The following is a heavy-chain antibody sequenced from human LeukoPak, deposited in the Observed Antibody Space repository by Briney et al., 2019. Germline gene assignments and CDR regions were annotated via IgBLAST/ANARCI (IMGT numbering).Heavy chain of an antibody. D-gene: IGHD3-3*01. CDR2: ISGSGGST. Sequence: GGSLRLSCAASGFTFSSYAMSWVRQAPGKGLKWVSAISGSGGSTYYADSVRGRFTISRDNSKNTLYLQMNSLRAEDTAVYYCAKEGVTNVAGYYYYGMDVWGQGTTVTVSS. CDR1: GFTFSSYA. V-gene: IGHV3-23*01. J-gene: IGHJ6*02. CDR3: AKEGVTNVAGYYYYGMDV.